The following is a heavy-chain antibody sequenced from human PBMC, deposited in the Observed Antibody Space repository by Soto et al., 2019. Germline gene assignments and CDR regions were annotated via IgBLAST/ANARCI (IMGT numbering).Heavy chain of an antibody. D-gene: IGHD6-13*01. CDR2: IYYSGST. CDR1: GGSISSYY. CDR3: ARAGYSSSWHSTRLLFAMDF. J-gene: IGHJ6*02. Sequence: SETLSLTCTVPGGSISSYYWSWIRQPPGKGLEWIGYIYYSGSTNYNPSLKSRVTISVDTSKNQFSLKLSSVTAADTAVYYCARAGYSSSWHSTRLLFAMDFWGQGTTGTVS. V-gene: IGHV4-59*01.